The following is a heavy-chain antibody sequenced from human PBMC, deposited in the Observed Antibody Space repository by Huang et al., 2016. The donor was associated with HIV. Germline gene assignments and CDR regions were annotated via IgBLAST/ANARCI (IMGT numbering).Heavy chain of an antibody. Sequence: QVQLQQWGAGLLRPSETLSLTCAVYGGSFSGYYGTWIRQPPGKGLEWIGEIKHSESTNYNPSLKSRVTISVDTSRNQFSLTLTSVTAADTAVYYCARGQGGYYYYYMDVWGKGTTVTVSS. CDR1: GGSFSGYY. V-gene: IGHV4-34*01. CDR2: IKHSEST. J-gene: IGHJ6*03. CDR3: ARGQGGYYYYYMDV.